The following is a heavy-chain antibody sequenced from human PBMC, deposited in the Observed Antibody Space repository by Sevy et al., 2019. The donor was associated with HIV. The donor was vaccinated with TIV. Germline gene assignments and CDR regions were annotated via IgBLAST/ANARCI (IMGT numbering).Heavy chain of an antibody. Sequence: GGSLRLSCAASGFTFSDYYMSWIRQAPGKGLEWVSYISSSGSTIYYADSVKGRFTSSRDNAKNSLYLQMNSLRAEDTAVYYCARERPFYGSGSYALGWFDPWGQGTLVTVSS. J-gene: IGHJ5*02. CDR2: ISSSGSTI. V-gene: IGHV3-11*01. D-gene: IGHD3-10*01. CDR1: GFTFSDYY. CDR3: ARERPFYGSGSYALGWFDP.